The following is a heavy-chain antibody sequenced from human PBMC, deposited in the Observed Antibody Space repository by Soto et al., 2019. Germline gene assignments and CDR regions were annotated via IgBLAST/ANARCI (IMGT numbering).Heavy chain of an antibody. CDR2: IWYDGSNK. CDR3: ARDYYDSSGYYSYGMDV. V-gene: IGHV3-33*01. J-gene: IGHJ6*02. Sequence: GGSLRLSCAASGFTFSSYGMHWVRQAPGKGLEWVAVIWYDGSNKYYADSVKGRFTISRDNSKNTLYLQMNSLRAEDTAVYYCARDYYDSSGYYSYGMDVWGQGTTVTVS. CDR1: GFTFSSYG. D-gene: IGHD3-22*01.